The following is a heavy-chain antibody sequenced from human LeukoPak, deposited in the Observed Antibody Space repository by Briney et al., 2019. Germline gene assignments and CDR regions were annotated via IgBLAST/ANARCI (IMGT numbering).Heavy chain of an antibody. V-gene: IGHV1-2*02. CDR3: ARDPAGIVVVPAAMHPGDAFDY. Sequence: ASVEVSCKASGYTFTGYYMHWVRQAPGQGLEWMGWINPNSGGTNYAQKFQGRVTMTRDTSISTAYMELSRLRSDDTAVYYCARDPAGIVVVPAAMHPGDAFDYWGQGTLVTVSS. CDR1: GYTFTGYY. J-gene: IGHJ4*02. D-gene: IGHD2-2*01. CDR2: INPNSGGT.